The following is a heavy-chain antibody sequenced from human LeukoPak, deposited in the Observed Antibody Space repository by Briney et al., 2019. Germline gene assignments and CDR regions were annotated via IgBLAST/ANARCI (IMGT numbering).Heavy chain of an antibody. Sequence: PGGSLRLSCAASRFTFNTYWMHWVRQAPGKGLVWVSRINADGSSTRYADSVKGRFTISRDNAKNTLYLQMNSLRAEDTAVYYCARGVNGDSRFDPWGQGTLVTVSS. CDR1: RFTFNTYW. V-gene: IGHV3-74*01. J-gene: IGHJ5*02. CDR3: ARGVNGDSRFDP. D-gene: IGHD4-17*01. CDR2: INADGSST.